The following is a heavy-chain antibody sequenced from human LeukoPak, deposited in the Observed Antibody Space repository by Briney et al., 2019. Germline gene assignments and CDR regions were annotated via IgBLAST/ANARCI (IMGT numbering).Heavy chain of an antibody. CDR2: ISAYNGNT. J-gene: IGHJ6*02. Sequence: GASVKVSCKASGYTFTSYGISWVRHAPGQGLEWMGWISAYNGNTNYAQKLQGRVTMTTDTSTSTAYMELRSLRSDDTAVYYCARVSWVYSSSWSPPGYYYGMDVWGQGTTVTVSS. CDR3: ARVSWVYSSSWSPPGYYYGMDV. D-gene: IGHD6-13*01. V-gene: IGHV1-18*01. CDR1: GYTFTSYG.